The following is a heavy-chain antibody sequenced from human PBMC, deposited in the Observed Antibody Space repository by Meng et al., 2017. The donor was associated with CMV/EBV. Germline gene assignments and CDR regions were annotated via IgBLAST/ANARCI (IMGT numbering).Heavy chain of an antibody. D-gene: IGHD2-2*01. CDR1: GFTFSSYE. J-gene: IGHJ6*02. V-gene: IGHV3-48*03. CDR2: ISSSGSTI. Sequence: GGSLRLSCAASGFTFSSYEMNWVRQAPGKGLEWVSYISSSGSTIYYADSVKGRFTISRDNAKNSLYLQMNSLRAEDTAVYYCARGGHCSSTSCYRDYYYGMDVWGQGTTVTVSS. CDR3: ARGGHCSSTSCYRDYYYGMDV.